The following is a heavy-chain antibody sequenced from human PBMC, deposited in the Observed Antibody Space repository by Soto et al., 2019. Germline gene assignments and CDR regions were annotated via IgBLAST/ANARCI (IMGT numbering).Heavy chain of an antibody. J-gene: IGHJ4*02. CDR3: AKDLTQYYYDSSGPLY. CDR1: GFTFSSYG. V-gene: IGHV3-30*18. D-gene: IGHD3-22*01. Sequence: GGSLRLSCAASGFTFSSYGMHWVRQAPGKGLEWVAVISYDGSNKYYADSVKGRFTISRDNSKNTLYLQMNSLRAEDTAVYYCAKDLTQYYYDSSGPLYWGQGTLVTVSS. CDR2: ISYDGSNK.